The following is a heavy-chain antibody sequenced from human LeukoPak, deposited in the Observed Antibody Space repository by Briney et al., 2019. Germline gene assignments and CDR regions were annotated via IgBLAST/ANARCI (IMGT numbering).Heavy chain of an antibody. V-gene: IGHV4-34*01. J-gene: IGHJ4*02. CDR2: INHSGST. CDR3: ARCSSIQLWFYY. D-gene: IGHD5-18*01. Sequence: SETLSLTCAVYVGSFSGYYWSWIRQPPGKGLEWVGEINHSGSTNYNPSLKSRVTISVDPSKNQFSLKQSSVTAAGTVVYYCARCSSIQLWFYYWGQGTLVTVSS. CDR1: VGSFSGYY.